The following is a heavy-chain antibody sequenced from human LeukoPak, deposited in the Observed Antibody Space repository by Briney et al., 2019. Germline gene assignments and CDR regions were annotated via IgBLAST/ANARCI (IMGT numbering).Heavy chain of an antibody. CDR1: GFTFSSYE. CDR3: ARDNGLKYYYDSRDDAFDI. J-gene: IGHJ3*02. Sequence: SVRLSCAASGFTFSSYEMNWVRQAPGKGLERVSYISHCGSTIYYADSVKGRFTISRNNAKNSLYLQMNSLRAEDTAVYYCARDNGLKYYYDSRDDAFDIWGQGTMVSASS. D-gene: IGHD3-22*01. CDR2: ISHCGSTI. V-gene: IGHV3-48*03.